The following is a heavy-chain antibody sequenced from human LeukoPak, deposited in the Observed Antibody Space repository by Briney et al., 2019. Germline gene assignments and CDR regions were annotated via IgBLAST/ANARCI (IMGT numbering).Heavy chain of an antibody. V-gene: IGHV3-48*03. J-gene: IGHJ3*02. CDR1: GFVFSAYE. CDR3: ARGARYCTSTSRSSLRAVDI. Sequence: GGSQRLSCAASGFVFSAYEMNWVRQAPGKGLEWVSYISKSDDITYYADSVKGRFTISRDNAKNSLYLQMNSLRDEDTAVYYCARGARYCTSTSRSSLRAVDIWGQGTMVTVSS. D-gene: IGHD2-2*01. CDR2: ISKSDDIT.